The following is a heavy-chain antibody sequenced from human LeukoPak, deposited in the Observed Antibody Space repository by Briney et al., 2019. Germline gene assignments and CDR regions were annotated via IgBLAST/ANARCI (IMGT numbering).Heavy chain of an antibody. CDR1: GFTFSSYS. J-gene: IGHJ4*02. CDR3: ARTGDIVATISYFDY. V-gene: IGHV3-21*01. D-gene: IGHD5-12*01. Sequence: GGSLRFSCAASGFTFSSYSMNWVRQAPGKGLEWVSSISSSSSYIYYADSVKGRFTISRDNAKNSLYLQMNSLRAEDTAVYYCARTGDIVATISYFDYWGQGTLVTVSS. CDR2: ISSSSSYI.